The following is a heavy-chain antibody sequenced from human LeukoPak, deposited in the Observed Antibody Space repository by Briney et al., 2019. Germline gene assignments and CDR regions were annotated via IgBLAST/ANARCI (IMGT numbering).Heavy chain of an antibody. V-gene: IGHV5-51*01. CDR1: GYKLTNNW. D-gene: IGHD3-9*01. CDR2: IYPGDSDT. CDR3: ARAPYYDILTGYRWFDP. J-gene: IGHJ5*02. Sequence: GESLKISCKISGYKLTNNWIGWVRQVPGKGLEWMGIIYPGDSDTRYSPSFQGQVTISADKSISTAYLQWSSLKASDTAMYYCARAPYYDILTGYRWFDPWGQGTLVTVSS.